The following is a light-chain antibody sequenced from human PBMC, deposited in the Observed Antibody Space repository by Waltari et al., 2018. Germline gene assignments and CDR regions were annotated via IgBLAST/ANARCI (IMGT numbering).Light chain of an antibody. J-gene: IGLJ3*02. CDR2: DVS. CDR3: SSYTTGSTVV. Sequence: QSALTQPASVSGSPGQSITISCTGTTSDVGGFNSVSWYQQHPGKAPKLMIYDVSNRPSGVSNRFAGSKSGNTASLVISGLQAEDDADYYCSSYTTGSTVVFGGGTKLTVL. V-gene: IGLV2-14*03. CDR1: TSDVGGFNS.